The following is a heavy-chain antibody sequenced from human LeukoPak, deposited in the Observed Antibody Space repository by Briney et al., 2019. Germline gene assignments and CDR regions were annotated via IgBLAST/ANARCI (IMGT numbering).Heavy chain of an antibody. D-gene: IGHD1-1*01. Sequence: VASVKVSCKASGYTFTGYYMHWVRQAPGQGLEWMGWINPNSGDTNYAQKFQGRVTMTRDTSISTAYMELSRLRSDDTAVYYCARNSPNRVQLERLLLGYWGQGTLVTVSS. CDR3: ARNSPNRVQLERLLLGY. J-gene: IGHJ4*02. CDR1: GYTFTGYY. CDR2: INPNSGDT. V-gene: IGHV1-2*02.